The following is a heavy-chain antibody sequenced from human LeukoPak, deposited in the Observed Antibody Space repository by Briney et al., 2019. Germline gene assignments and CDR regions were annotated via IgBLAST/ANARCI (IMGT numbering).Heavy chain of an antibody. CDR2: INPSGGST. D-gene: IGHD4-23*01. CDR1: GYTFTSYY. CDR3: ARENSVEDTAWWFDP. Sequence: GASVKVSCKASGYTFTSYYMHWVRQAPGQGLEWMGIINPSGGSTSYAQKFQGRVTMTRDMSTSTDYMELSSLRSEDTAVYYCARENSVEDTAWWFDPWGQGTLVTVFS. J-gene: IGHJ5*02. V-gene: IGHV1-46*01.